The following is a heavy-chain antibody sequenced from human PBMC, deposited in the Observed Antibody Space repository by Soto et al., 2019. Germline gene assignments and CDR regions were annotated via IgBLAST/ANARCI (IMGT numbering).Heavy chain of an antibody. V-gene: IGHV3-23*01. D-gene: IGHD3-10*01. J-gene: IGHJ4*02. CDR1: GFTFASYT. Sequence: VGSLRLSCAASGFTFASYTMSWVRQAPGKGLQWVSYISDGGHNTYYADSVKGRFAISRDDLKGTLYLQMNSLRAEDTALYYCVREYYGSGVVWGQGTLVTVPQ. CDR3: VREYYGSGVV. CDR2: ISDGGHNT.